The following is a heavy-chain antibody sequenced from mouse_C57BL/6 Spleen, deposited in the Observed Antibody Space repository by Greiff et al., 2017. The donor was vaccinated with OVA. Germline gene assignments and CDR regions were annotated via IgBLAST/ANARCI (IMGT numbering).Heavy chain of an antibody. CDR3: ECWADGKGDWYLDY. CDR2: IYPGGGYT. V-gene: IGHV1-63*01. CDR1: GYTFTNYW. J-gene: IGHJ4*01. D-gene: IGHD3-3*01. Sequence: QVQLQQSGAELVRPGTSVKMSCKASGYTFTNYWIGWAKQRPGHGLEWIGDIYPGGGYTNYNEKFKGKATLTADKSSSTAYMPFSSLTSEDSAHYSGECWADGKGDWYLDYWGQGTTVTVSS.